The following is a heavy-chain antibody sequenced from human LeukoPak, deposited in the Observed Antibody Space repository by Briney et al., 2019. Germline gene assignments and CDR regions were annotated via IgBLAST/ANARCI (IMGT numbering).Heavy chain of an antibody. CDR3: AASLRRSSTSCFLDS. D-gene: IGHD2-2*01. J-gene: IGHJ4*02. Sequence: GGSLRLSFATSGFTFSAYSMNWVRQTPGKGLEWVSSISGSSIYINYADSVKGRFTISRDNSKNTLYLQMNSLRAEDTAVYYCAASLRRSSTSCFLDSWGQGTLVTVSS. CDR1: GFTFSAYS. V-gene: IGHV3-21*04. CDR2: ISGSSIYI.